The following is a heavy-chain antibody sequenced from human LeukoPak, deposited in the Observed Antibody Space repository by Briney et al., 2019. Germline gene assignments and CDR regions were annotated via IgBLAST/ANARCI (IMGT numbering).Heavy chain of an antibody. Sequence: ASVKVSCKASGYTFTSFGISWVRQAPGQGLEWMGWISAYNGNTNYAQKFQGRVTMTTDTSTSTAYMELRSLRSDDTAVFYCARDSLGYCSSTSCFTPRQRYYYYMDVWGKGTTVTVSS. CDR1: GYTFTSFG. V-gene: IGHV1-18*01. CDR2: ISAYNGNT. D-gene: IGHD2-2*01. J-gene: IGHJ6*03. CDR3: ARDSLGYCSSTSCFTPRQRYYYYMDV.